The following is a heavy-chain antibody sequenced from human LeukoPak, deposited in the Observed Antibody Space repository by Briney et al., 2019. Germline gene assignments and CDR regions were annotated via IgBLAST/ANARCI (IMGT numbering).Heavy chain of an antibody. CDR2: ARKTANSYTT. CDR1: GFTFSDHH. J-gene: IGHJ4*02. CDR3: VRSHCTGGGCYFDY. V-gene: IGHV3-72*01. Sequence: GGSLRLSCVACGFTFSDHHMDWVRQARGRGLEWGGRARKTANSYTTESAASLKGRFTISRADSKASLYLQMTSLKTEDSAVYPCVRSHCTGGGCYFDYWGQGTLATASS. D-gene: IGHD2-8*02.